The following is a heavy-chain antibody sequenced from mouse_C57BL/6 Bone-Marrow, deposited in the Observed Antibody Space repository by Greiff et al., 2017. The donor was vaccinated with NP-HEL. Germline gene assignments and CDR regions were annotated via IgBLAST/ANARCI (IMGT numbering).Heavy chain of an antibody. V-gene: IGHV1-81*01. CDR2: IYPRSGNT. Sequence: LEESGAELARPGASVKLSCKASGYTFTSYGISWVKQRTGQGLEWIGEIYPRSGNTYYNEKFKGKATLTADKSSSTAYMELRSLTSEDSAVYFCARKEGRKSYFDYWGQGTTLTVSS. CDR3: ARKEGRKSYFDY. CDR1: GYTFTSYG. J-gene: IGHJ2*01.